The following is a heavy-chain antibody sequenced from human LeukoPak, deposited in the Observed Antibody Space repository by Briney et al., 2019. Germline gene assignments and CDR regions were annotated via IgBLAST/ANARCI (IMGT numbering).Heavy chain of an antibody. V-gene: IGHV1-2*02. CDR2: INPNSGGT. D-gene: IGHD4-17*01. Sequence: ASVKVSCKASGYTFTGYYMHWVRQAPGQGLEWMGWINPNSGGTNYAQKFQGRVTMTRDTSISTAYMELSSLRSEDTAVYYCARELTTGYYYGMDVWGQGTTVTVSS. CDR3: ARELTTGYYYGMDV. J-gene: IGHJ6*02. CDR1: GYTFTGYY.